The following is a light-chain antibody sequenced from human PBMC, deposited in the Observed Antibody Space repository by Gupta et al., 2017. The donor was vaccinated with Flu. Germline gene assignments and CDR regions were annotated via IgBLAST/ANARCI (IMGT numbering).Light chain of an antibody. CDR1: SLSSYY. V-gene: IGLV3-19*01. CDR2: GEN. CDR3: NSRDSSGNHLWV. J-gene: IGLJ3*02. Sequence: SELTQDPAVSVALGQTVRITCQGDSLSSYYASWYQQTPGQAPVLVIYGENKRPSGIPDRFSGSRSGNTASLTITGAQAEDEADYYCNSRDSSGNHLWVFGGGTKLTVL.